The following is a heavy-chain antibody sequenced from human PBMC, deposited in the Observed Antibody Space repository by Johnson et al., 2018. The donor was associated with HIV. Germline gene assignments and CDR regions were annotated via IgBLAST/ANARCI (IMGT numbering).Heavy chain of an antibody. CDR2: ISYDGSNK. CDR1: GFIFSDYY. J-gene: IGHJ3*02. Sequence: QVQLVESGGVVVKPGGSLRLSCVASGFIFSDYYMSWIRQAPGKGLEWVAVISYDGSNKYYADSVRGRFPISRDNSKNTLYLQMNSLRAEDTAVYYCAKGLGGAFDIWGQGTMVTVSS. V-gene: IGHV3-30*18. CDR3: AKGLGGAFDI. D-gene: IGHD3-16*01.